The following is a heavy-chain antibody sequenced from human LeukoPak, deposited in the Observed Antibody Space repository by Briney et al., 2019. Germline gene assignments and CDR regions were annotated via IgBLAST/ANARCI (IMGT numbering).Heavy chain of an antibody. CDR2: IYYSGST. CDR1: GGSISSSSYY. CDR3: ARHDIVVVPAAHFDY. D-gene: IGHD2-2*01. Sequence: SETLSLTCTVSGGSISSSSYYWGWIRQPPGKGLEWIGSIYYSGSTYYNPSLKSRVTISVDTSKNQFSLKLSSVTAADTAVYYCARHDIVVVPAAHFDYWGQGTLITVSS. V-gene: IGHV4-39*01. J-gene: IGHJ4*02.